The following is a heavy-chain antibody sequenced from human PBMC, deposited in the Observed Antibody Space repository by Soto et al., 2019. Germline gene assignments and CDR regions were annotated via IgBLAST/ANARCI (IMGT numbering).Heavy chain of an antibody. CDR1: GFTFSNAW. CDR3: TRAVPGTKWREY. D-gene: IGHD1-26*01. J-gene: IGHJ4*02. V-gene: IGHV3-15*07. CDR2: IKSKTDGGTT. Sequence: PGGSLRLSCAASGFTFSNAWMNWVRQAPGKGLEWVGRIKSKTDGGTTDYAAPVKGRFTISRDDSKNTLYLQMNSLKTEDTAVYYCTRAVPGTKWREYWGRGTLVSVSS.